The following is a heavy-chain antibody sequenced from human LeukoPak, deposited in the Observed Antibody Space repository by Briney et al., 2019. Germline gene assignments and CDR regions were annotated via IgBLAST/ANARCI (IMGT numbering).Heavy chain of an antibody. Sequence: GGSLRLSCAASGFIFSSYDMHWVRQAAGNGLEWVSAITTAGDTYYPDSVKGRFTISRENADNSLYLQMNSLRVGDTAVYYCATGGAAAGHVFHMWGQGTMVTVSS. D-gene: IGHD6-25*01. CDR2: ITTAGDT. V-gene: IGHV3-13*01. J-gene: IGHJ3*02. CDR3: ATGGAAAGHVFHM. CDR1: GFIFSSYD.